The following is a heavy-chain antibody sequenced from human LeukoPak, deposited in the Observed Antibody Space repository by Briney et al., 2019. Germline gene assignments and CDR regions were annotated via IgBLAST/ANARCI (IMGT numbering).Heavy chain of an antibody. D-gene: IGHD2-15*01. V-gene: IGHV3-23*01. CDR1: GFTFSSYA. Sequence: GGSLRLSCAASGFTFSSYAMSWVRQAPGKGLEWVSAISGSGGSTYYADSVKGRFTISRDNSKNTLYLQMNRLRGEDTAVYYCAKRYCSGGSCYMGFDYWGQGTLVTVSS. CDR3: AKRYCSGGSCYMGFDY. CDR2: ISGSGGST. J-gene: IGHJ4*02.